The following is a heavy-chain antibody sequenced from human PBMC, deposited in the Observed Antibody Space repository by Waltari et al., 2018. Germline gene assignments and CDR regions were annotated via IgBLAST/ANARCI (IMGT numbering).Heavy chain of an antibody. V-gene: IGHV1-18*01. CDR1: GYTFTIYY. CDR3: ARLSGSGGSYYFDN. CDR2: ISGNNGNT. D-gene: IGHD3-10*01. J-gene: IGHJ4*02. Sequence: QVQLVQSGAEVKKPGAAVKVPCKASGYTFTIYYISWVRQAPGQGLEWMGWISGNNGNTNYAQKLQGRVTMNTDTSTNTAYMELRSLRSDDTAVYYCARLSGSGGSYYFDNWGQGTVVTVSS.